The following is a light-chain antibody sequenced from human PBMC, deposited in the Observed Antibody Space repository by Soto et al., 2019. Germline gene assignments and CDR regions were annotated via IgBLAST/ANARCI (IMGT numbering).Light chain of an antibody. CDR2: KVS. CDR3: MQGTHWPLT. V-gene: IGKV2-30*02. Sequence: DVVMTQSPLSLPVTLGQPASISCRSSQGLVHSDGNTYLNWFQQRPGQSPRRLIDKVSNRNPGVPDRFSGSGSGTDCTLKISRVEAEDVGGYYCMQGTHWPLTFGQGTKVEIK. CDR1: QGLVHSDGNTY. J-gene: IGKJ1*01.